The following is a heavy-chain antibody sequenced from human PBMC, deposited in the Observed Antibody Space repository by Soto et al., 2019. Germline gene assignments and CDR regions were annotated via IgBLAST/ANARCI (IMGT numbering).Heavy chain of an antibody. V-gene: IGHV2-5*02. D-gene: IGHD6-13*01. CDR3: AHRQSSSWLDY. CDR1: GFSLSTFGVG. CDR2: IYWDDDK. J-gene: IGHJ4*02. Sequence: QITLKESGPTLVKPTQTLTLTCTFSGFSLSTFGVGVGWIRQPPGEALEWLALIYWDDDKRYSPSLKSRLTITKDTSKNQVLLTMTNMDPVDTGTYYCAHRQSSSWLDYWGQGTLVTVSS.